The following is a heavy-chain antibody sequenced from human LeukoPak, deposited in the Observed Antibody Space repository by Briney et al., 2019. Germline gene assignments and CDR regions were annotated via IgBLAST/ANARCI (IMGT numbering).Heavy chain of an antibody. D-gene: IGHD2-2*01. J-gene: IGHJ6*03. Sequence: GGSLRLSCAASGFTFSSYWMSWVRQAPGKGLEWVANIKQDGSEKYYVDSVKGRFTISRDNAKNSLYLQMNSLRAEDTAVYYCARVSRKIVVVPAAHGRYYYYYMDVWGKGTTVTVSS. V-gene: IGHV3-7*01. CDR2: IKQDGSEK. CDR1: GFTFSSYW. CDR3: ARVSRKIVVVPAAHGRYYYYYMDV.